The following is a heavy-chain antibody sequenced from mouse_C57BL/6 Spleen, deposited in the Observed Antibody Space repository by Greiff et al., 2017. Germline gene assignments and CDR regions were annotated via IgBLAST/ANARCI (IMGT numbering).Heavy chain of an antibody. CDR3: TRSGTNYFDY. CDR2: IDPETGGT. CDR1: GYTFTDYE. J-gene: IGHJ2*01. Sequence: QVQLQQSGAELVRPGASVTLSCKASGYTFTDYEMHWVKQTPVHGLEWIGAIDPETGGTAYNQKFKGQAILTADKSSSTAYMELRSLTSEDSAVYYCTRSGTNYFDYWGQGTTLTVSS. D-gene: IGHD4-1*01. V-gene: IGHV1-15*01.